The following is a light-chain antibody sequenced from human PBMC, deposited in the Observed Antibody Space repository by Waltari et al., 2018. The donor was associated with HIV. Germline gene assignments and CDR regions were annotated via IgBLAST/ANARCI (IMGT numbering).Light chain of an antibody. CDR1: SSNIGAGYH. CDR3: QSHDSSLSGYV. J-gene: IGLJ1*01. Sequence: QSVLTQPPSVSGAPGQRVTISCTGSSSNIGAGYHVHWYQQLPGTAPKLLIYGNRTRPSGVPDRFSGSKSGTSASLAITGLQAEDEADYHCQSHDSSLSGYVFGTGTKVTVL. V-gene: IGLV1-40*01. CDR2: GNR.